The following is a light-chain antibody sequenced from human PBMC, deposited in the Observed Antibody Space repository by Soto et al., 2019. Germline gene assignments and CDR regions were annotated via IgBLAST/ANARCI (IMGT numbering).Light chain of an antibody. CDR2: WAS. CDR3: QQFYSNPPT. CDR1: QSVLSSYDNKNY. V-gene: IGKV4-1*01. Sequence: DIVMTQSPDSLAVSLGETATINCKSSQSVLSSYDNKNYLVWYQQKPGRPPKLLIYWASTRESGVAERFSGSGSGTDFSLTISSXQAEDVAVYYCQQFYSNPPTFGGGTKVDIK. J-gene: IGKJ4*01.